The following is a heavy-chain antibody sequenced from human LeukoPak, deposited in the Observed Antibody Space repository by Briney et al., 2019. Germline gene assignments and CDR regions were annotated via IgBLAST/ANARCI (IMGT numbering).Heavy chain of an antibody. D-gene: IGHD1-1*01. V-gene: IGHV3-15*01. CDR2: IKRKTDGGTT. J-gene: IGHJ4*02. CDR3: TANWNDDY. Sequence: GGSLRLSCAASGFTFSNAWMSWVRQAPGKGLEWVGRIKRKTDGGTTEYAAPVKGRFTISRDDSKNTLYLQMNSLKSEDTAVYYCTANWNDDYRGQGTLVTVSS. CDR1: GFTFSNAW.